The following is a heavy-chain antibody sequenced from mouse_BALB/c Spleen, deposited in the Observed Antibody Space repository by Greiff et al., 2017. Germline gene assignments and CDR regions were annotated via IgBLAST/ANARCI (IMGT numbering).Heavy chain of an antibody. CDR2: ISSGGGNT. V-gene: IGHV5-6-4*01. J-gene: IGHJ4*01. Sequence: EVMLVESGGGLVKPGGSLKLSCAASGFTFSSYTMSWVRQTPEKRLEWVATISSGGGNTYYPDSVKGRFTISRDNAKNTLYLQMSSLKSEDTAMYYCAREGGYDYDYAMDYWGQGTSVTVSS. CDR3: AREGGYDYDYAMDY. D-gene: IGHD2-4*01. CDR1: GFTFSSYT.